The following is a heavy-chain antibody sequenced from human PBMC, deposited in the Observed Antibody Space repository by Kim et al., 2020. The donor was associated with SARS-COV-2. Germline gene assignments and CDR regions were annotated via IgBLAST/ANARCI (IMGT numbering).Heavy chain of an antibody. D-gene: IGHD5-12*01. CDR3: ARLLYSGFYYFDY. Sequence: YVDSVKGRFTISRDNAKNSLYLQMNTLRAEDTAVYYCARLLYSGFYYFDYWGQGTLVTVSS. J-gene: IGHJ4*02. V-gene: IGHV3-7*03.